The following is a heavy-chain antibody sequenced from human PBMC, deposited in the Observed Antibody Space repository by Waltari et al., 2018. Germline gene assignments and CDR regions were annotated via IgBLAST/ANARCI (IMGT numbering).Heavy chain of an antibody. V-gene: IGHV1-2*02. CDR1: GYPFTSYY. D-gene: IGHD1-26*01. Sequence: QVQLVQSGAEVKKPGASVKVSCKTSGYPFTSYYMHWVRQAPGQGLEWMGWIKTRKGGTNYAQKYQGRFTMTRDTSISTAYMELSRLISNDTAVYYCARTYQSGSYSDYWGQGTPVTVSS. CDR3: ARTYQSGSYSDY. J-gene: IGHJ4*02. CDR2: IKTRKGGT.